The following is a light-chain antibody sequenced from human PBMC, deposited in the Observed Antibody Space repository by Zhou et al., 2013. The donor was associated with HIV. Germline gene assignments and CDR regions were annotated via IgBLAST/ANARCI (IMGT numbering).Light chain of an antibody. Sequence: EIVLTQSPGTLSLSPGERATLSCRASQSVSSSYLAWYQQKPGQAPRLLIYEASIRATGIPARFSGSGSGTDFTVTISRLEPEDFAVYYCQQYSKSPLTFGQGTRLDIK. J-gene: IGKJ5*01. V-gene: IGKV3-20*01. CDR2: EAS. CDR3: QQYSKSPLT. CDR1: QSVSSSY.